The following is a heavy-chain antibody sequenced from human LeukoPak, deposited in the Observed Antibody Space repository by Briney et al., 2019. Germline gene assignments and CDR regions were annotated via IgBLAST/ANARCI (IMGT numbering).Heavy chain of an antibody. Sequence: GYIYYSGSTYYNPSLKSRVTISVDTSKNQFSLKLSSVTAADTAVYYCAGRSIAARRDDYWGQGTLVTVSS. CDR2: IYYSGST. J-gene: IGHJ4*02. V-gene: IGHV4-30-4*07. D-gene: IGHD6-6*01. CDR3: AGRSIAARRDDY.